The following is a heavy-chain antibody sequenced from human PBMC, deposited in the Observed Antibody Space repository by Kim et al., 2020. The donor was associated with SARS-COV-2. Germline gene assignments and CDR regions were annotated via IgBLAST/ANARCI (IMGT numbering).Heavy chain of an antibody. CDR3: AKGVKEMEWLQPFDY. D-gene: IGHD5-18*01. V-gene: IGHV3-23*03. J-gene: IGHJ4*02. Sequence: DSVNGRFTISRDDSKNTPYLHMNSLRAEETAVYYCAKGVKEMEWLQPFDYWGQGTLVTVSS.